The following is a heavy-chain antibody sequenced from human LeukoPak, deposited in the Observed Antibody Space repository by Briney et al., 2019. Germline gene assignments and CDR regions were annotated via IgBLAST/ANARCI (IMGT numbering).Heavy chain of an antibody. CDR1: GYGFTSYW. V-gene: IGHV5-51*01. J-gene: IGHJ6*02. CDR2: IYPDDSET. Sequence: GESLQISCQGSGYGFTSYWIGWVRQMPGKGLEWMGIIYPDDSETRYSPSFQGQVTISVDKSISTAYLQWSSLKASDTAMYYCARLAAAGTVVYYGMDVWGQGTAVTVSS. D-gene: IGHD6-13*01. CDR3: ARLAAAGTVVYYGMDV.